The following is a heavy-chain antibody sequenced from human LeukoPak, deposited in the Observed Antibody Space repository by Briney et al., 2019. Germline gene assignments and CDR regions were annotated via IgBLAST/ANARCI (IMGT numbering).Heavy chain of an antibody. Sequence: GGSLRLSCAASGFTFSSFAMSWVRQAPGKGLEWVAVISYDGSNKYYADSVKGRFTISRDNSKNTLYLQMNSLRAEDTAVYYCARDPYSSSWPGYYYYYYMDVWGKGTTVTVSS. D-gene: IGHD6-13*01. J-gene: IGHJ6*03. CDR3: ARDPYSSSWPGYYYYYYMDV. CDR1: GFTFSSFA. V-gene: IGHV3-30*04. CDR2: ISYDGSNK.